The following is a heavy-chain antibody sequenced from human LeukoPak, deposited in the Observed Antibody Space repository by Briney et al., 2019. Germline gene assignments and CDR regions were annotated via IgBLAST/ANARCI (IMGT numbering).Heavy chain of an antibody. CDR1: GYSFASYG. Sequence: AASVKVSCKASGYSFASYGISWVRQAPGQGLNWMGWVSGYDGRTNYAQNLKGRVTATAETSTSTVYMELRSLRSDDTAIYYCARDYYNDYEDTFDIWGQGTMVTVSS. J-gene: IGHJ3*02. CDR3: ARDYYNDYEDTFDI. D-gene: IGHD4-11*01. CDR2: VSGYDGRT. V-gene: IGHV1-18*01.